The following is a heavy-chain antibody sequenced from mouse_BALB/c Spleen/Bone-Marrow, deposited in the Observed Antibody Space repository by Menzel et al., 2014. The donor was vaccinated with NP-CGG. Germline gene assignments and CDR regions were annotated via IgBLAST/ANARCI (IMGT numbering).Heavy chain of an antibody. Sequence: VQLQQSGAELVKPGASVKLSCKASGYTFTSYYMYWVKQRPGQGLEWIGEINPSNGGTNFNEKFKSRATLTVDKSSSTAYMQLSSLTSEYSAVYDCTRGRTWDFDYWGQGTTLTVSS. V-gene: IGHV1S81*02. D-gene: IGHD4-1*01. CDR1: GYTFTSYY. CDR2: INPSNGGT. J-gene: IGHJ2*01. CDR3: TRGRTWDFDY.